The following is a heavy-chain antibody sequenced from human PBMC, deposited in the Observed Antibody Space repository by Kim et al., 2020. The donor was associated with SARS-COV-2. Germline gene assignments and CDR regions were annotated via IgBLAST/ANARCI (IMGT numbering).Heavy chain of an antibody. J-gene: IGHJ4*02. D-gene: IGHD3-3*01. V-gene: IGHV3-74*01. CDR3: ATIFDY. Sequence: AGSGQSHADSVKGRFTISRDNAKNTVSLQMNSLRHEDTAVYYCATIFDYWGQGILVTVSS. CDR2: AGSGQ.